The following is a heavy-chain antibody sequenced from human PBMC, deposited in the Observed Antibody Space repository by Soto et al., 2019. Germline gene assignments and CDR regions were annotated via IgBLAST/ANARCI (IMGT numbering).Heavy chain of an antibody. J-gene: IGHJ5*02. D-gene: IGHD1-26*01. CDR2: ISSSSSTI. CDR1: GFTFSSYS. CDR3: AREGGNLNWFDP. V-gene: IGHV3-48*02. Sequence: EVQLVESGGGLVQPGGSLRLSCAASGFTFSSYSMNWVRQAPGKGLEWVSYISSSSSTIYYAVSVKGRFTISRDNAKNSLDMQMNSLREEDTAVYYCAREGGNLNWFDPWGQGTLVTVSS.